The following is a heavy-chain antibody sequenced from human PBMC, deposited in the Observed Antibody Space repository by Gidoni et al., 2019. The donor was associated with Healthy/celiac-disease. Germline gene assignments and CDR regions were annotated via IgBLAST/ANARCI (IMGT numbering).Heavy chain of an antibody. Sequence: EVQLVDSVGGLIQPGRYLRLSCAASGFTFDVYAMHWGRQAPGKGLEWVSGISWNRGSIGYAYSVKGRFTISRDNAKNSLYLQMNSLRAEDTALYYCAKGTSGDYGDYNPLDYWGQGTLVTVSS. D-gene: IGHD4-17*01. J-gene: IGHJ4*02. CDR2: ISWNRGSI. CDR1: GFTFDVYA. CDR3: AKGTSGDYGDYNPLDY. V-gene: IGHV3-9*01.